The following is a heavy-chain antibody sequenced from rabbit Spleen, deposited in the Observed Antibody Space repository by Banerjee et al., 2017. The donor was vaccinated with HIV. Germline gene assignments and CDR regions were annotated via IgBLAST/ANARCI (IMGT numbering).Heavy chain of an antibody. CDR3: ARDLVGVIGWNFYL. Sequence: LEESGGGLVKPGGTLTLTCTVSGFSFSSSWICWVRQAPGKGLEWIACIDISDGDTDYANWPKGRFTISKASSTTVTLRMTSLTAADRATYFCARDLVGVIGWNFYLWGPGTLVTVS. CDR1: GFSFSSSW. CDR2: IDISDGDT. V-gene: IGHV1S45*01. J-gene: IGHJ4*01. D-gene: IGHD1-1*01.